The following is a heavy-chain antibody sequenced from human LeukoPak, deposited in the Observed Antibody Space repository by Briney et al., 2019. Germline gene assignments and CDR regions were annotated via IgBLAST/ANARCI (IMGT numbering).Heavy chain of an antibody. Sequence: SETLSLTCTVSSGSISTSNYYWGWVRQPPGKALEWIGNIFYSGSTYYSPSLKSRVTISVDTSKNQFSLKLSSVTAADTAVYYCARGEVVDHYFDYWGQGTLVTVSS. CDR2: IFYSGST. D-gene: IGHD5-24*01. CDR1: SGSISTSNYY. J-gene: IGHJ4*02. V-gene: IGHV4-39*07. CDR3: ARGEVVDHYFDY.